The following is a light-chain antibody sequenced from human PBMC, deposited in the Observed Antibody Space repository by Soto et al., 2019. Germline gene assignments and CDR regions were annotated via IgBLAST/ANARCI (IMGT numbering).Light chain of an antibody. Sequence: DIQMTQSPSTLSASVGDRVTITCRASQSISSWLAWYQQKPGKAPKLLIYKASSLESGVPSRFSGSGSGTELNLTIISPQRDDFETYYWQQYNSYWTFGQGNKVEIK. CDR2: KAS. CDR3: QQYNSYWT. V-gene: IGKV1-5*03. CDR1: QSISSW. J-gene: IGKJ1*01.